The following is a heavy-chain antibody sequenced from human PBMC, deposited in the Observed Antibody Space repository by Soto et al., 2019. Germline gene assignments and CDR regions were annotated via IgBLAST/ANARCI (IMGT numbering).Heavy chain of an antibody. D-gene: IGHD2-15*01. V-gene: IGHV3-23*01. J-gene: IGHJ3*02. CDR2: ISGSGGST. CDR1: GFTFSSYA. Sequence: GGSLRLSCAASGFTFSSYAMNWVRQDPGKGLEWVSGISGSGGSTYYADSVKGRFTISRDNSKNTLYLQMNSLRAEDTAVYYYAKGREPTPLYAFDIWGQGTMVTVSS. CDR3: AKGREPTPLYAFDI.